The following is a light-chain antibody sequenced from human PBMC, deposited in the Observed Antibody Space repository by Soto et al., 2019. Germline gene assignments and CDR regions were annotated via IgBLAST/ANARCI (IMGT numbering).Light chain of an antibody. V-gene: IGKV1-5*01. CDR2: DAS. CDR1: QSINTW. CDR3: QQYDTYSRT. Sequence: DIQMTQSPSTLSASAGDRVTVTCRASQSINTWLAWYQQKPGKAPKLLIYDASSLQSGVPSRFTGRGSGTEFTLTISSLQLDDFATYYCQQYDTYSRTFGQGTKVDI. J-gene: IGKJ1*01.